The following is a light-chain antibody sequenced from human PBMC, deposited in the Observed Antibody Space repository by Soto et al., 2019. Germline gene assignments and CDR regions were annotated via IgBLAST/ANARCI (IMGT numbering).Light chain of an antibody. CDR3: QQYGSSPRT. CDR1: QSVSSSY. CDR2: GAS. J-gene: IGKJ1*01. V-gene: IGKV3-20*01. Sequence: EMGLTHSGGTLSLSPGERATLSCRASQSVSSSYLAWYQQKPGQAPRLLIYGASSRATGIPDRFSGSGSGTDFTLTISRLEPEDFAVYYCQQYGSSPRTFGQGTKVDIK.